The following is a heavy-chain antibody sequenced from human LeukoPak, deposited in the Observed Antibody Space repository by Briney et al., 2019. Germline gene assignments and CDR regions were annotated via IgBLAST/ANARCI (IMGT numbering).Heavy chain of an antibody. CDR1: GGSIGRFY. Sequence: SETLSLTCTVSGGSIGRFYWSWIRQPPGKGLEWIGYIYYTGSTNYNPSLKSRVTISVDTSKNQFSLNLSSVTAADTAIYYCARSRIAVAPADFWGQGILVTVSS. CDR2: IYYTGST. J-gene: IGHJ4*02. V-gene: IGHV4-59*12. CDR3: ARSRIAVAPADF. D-gene: IGHD6-19*01.